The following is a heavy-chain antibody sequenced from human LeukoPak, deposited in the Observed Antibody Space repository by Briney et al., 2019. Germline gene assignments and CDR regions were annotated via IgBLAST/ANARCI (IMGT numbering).Heavy chain of an antibody. D-gene: IGHD2-2*02. V-gene: IGHV4-34*01. CDR1: GGSFSGYY. J-gene: IGHJ6*02. Sequence: PSETLSLTCAVYGGSFSGYYWSWIRQPPGKGLEWIGEINRSGSTNYNPSLKSRVTISVDTSKNPFSLKLSSVTAADTAVYYCTRGSPDIVVVPAAIDYYSYGMDVWGQGTTVTVSS. CDR2: INRSGST. CDR3: TRGSPDIVVVPAAIDYYSYGMDV.